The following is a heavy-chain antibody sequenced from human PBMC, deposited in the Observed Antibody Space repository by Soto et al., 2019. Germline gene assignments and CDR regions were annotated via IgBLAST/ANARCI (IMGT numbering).Heavy chain of an antibody. CDR1: GFSLNNARMG. D-gene: IGHD4-17*01. CDR3: ARIVGDYGRYCFDS. Sequence: QVTLKESGPVLVKPTESLTLTCNVSGFSLNNARMGVSWIRQPPATALEWLAHIFMSDEKSYNRSRMRRRPTANGTAERQVVLIMTNADRADTATYFCARIVGDYGRYCFDSWGPGTLVTVPS. J-gene: IGHJ4*02. V-gene: IGHV2-26*01. CDR2: IFMSDEK.